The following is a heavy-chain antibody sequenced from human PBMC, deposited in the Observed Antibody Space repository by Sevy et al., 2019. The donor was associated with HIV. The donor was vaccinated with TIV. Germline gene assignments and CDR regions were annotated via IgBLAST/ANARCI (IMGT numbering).Heavy chain of an antibody. J-gene: IGHJ6*02. CDR3: ARARHVLLWFGELTTSYYGMDV. CDR2: ISSSGSTI. CDR1: GFTFSSYE. Sequence: GGSLRLSCAASGFTFSSYEMNWVRQAPGKGLEWVSYISSSGSTIYYADSVKGRFTISRDNAKNSLYLQMNSLRAEDTDGYYCARARHVLLWFGELTTSYYGMDVWGQGTTVTVSS. D-gene: IGHD3-10*01. V-gene: IGHV3-48*03.